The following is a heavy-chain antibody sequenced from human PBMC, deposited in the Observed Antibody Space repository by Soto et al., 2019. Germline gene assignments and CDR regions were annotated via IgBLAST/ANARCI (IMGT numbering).Heavy chain of an antibody. CDR2: VYYRGRS. Sequence: ASETLSHTCSVSGGSVSNNNYYWGWIRQSPGKGVEWIGSVYYRGRSYSKSYVTSRVTISVDTSKNQFSLNLNSVTASDTAVYFCVSQRTSVLTQAYFDYRGPWALVT. CDR3: VSQRTSVLTQAYFDY. V-gene: IGHV4-39*01. J-gene: IGHJ4*02. CDR1: GGSVSNNNYY. D-gene: IGHD2-8*01.